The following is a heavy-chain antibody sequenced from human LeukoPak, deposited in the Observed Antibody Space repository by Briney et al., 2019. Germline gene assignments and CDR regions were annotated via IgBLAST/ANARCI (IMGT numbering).Heavy chain of an antibody. Sequence: GGSLRLSCAASGFTFSSYDMIWVRQAPGKGLEWVSTINSETSSAFYADSVKGRFTISRDNAKNLLYLQMNSLRAEDTAVYYSARGERSGGGCLLFFDYWGQGALVTVSS. CDR1: GFTFSSYD. CDR3: ARGERSGGGCLLFFDY. J-gene: IGHJ4*02. D-gene: IGHD2-15*01. CDR2: INSETSSA. V-gene: IGHV3-21*01.